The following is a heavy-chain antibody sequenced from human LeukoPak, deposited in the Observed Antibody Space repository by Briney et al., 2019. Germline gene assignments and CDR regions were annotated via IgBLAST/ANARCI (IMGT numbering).Heavy chain of an antibody. CDR3: AKSGYSSSWYVYYYYMDV. CDR1: GFTFDDYA. J-gene: IGHJ6*03. V-gene: IGHV3-9*01. D-gene: IGHD6-13*01. CDR2: ISWNSGSI. Sequence: GGSLRLSCAASGFTFDDYAMHWVRQAPGKGLEWVSGISWNSGSIGYADSVKGRFTISRDNAKNSLYLQMNSLRAEDTALYYCAKSGYSSSWYVYYYYMDVWGKGTTVTVSS.